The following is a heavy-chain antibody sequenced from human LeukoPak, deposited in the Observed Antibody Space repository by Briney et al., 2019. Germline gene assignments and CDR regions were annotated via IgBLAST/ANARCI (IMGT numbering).Heavy chain of an antibody. CDR2: INAGNGNT. D-gene: IGHD6-13*01. V-gene: IGHV1-3*01. Sequence: ASVKVSCKASGYTFTSYAMNWVRQAPGQRLEWMGWINAGNGNTKYSQKFQGRVTITRDTSASTAYMELSSLRSEDTAVYYCATVEPENSSSWFWGQGTLVTVSS. CDR3: ATVEPENSSSWF. J-gene: IGHJ4*02. CDR1: GYTFTSYA.